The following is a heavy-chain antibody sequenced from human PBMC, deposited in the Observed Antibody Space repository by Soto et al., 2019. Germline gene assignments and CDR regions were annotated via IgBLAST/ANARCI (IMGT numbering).Heavy chain of an antibody. CDR1: GGSISSYY. J-gene: IGHJ4*02. Sequence: PSETLSLTCTVSGGSISSYYWSWIRQPPGKGLEWIGYIYYSESTNYNPSLKSRVTISVDTSKNQFYLKLSSVTAADTAVYYCARRWGRTFDYWGQGTLVTVSS. CDR2: IYYSEST. CDR3: ARRWGRTFDY. D-gene: IGHD7-27*01. V-gene: IGHV4-59*08.